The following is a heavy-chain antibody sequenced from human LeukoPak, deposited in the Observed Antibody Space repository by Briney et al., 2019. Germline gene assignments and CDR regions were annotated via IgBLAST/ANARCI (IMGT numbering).Heavy chain of an antibody. CDR1: GFTFSSYR. CDR3: AREDSSGWYVVVDY. V-gene: IGHV3-74*01. Sequence: PGGSLRLSCAASGFTFSSYRMHWVRQAPGKGLVWVSRINSDGSSTSYADSVKGRFTISRDNAKNTLYLQMNSLRAEDTAVYYCAREDSSGWYVVVDYWGQGTLVTVSS. D-gene: IGHD6-19*01. CDR2: INSDGSST. J-gene: IGHJ4*02.